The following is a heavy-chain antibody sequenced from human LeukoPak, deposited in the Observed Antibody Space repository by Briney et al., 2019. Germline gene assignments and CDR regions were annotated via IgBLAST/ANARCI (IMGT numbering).Heavy chain of an antibody. J-gene: IGHJ4*02. Sequence: GGSLRLSCAASGFTLSSYWMHWVRQAPGKGLVWVSRMNSDGSSTFYADSVKGRFTISRDNAKNSLYLQMNSLRDEDTAVYYCARAVDVYTYGYGYWGQGTLVTVSS. D-gene: IGHD5-18*01. V-gene: IGHV3-74*01. CDR2: MNSDGSST. CDR1: GFTLSSYW. CDR3: ARAVDVYTYGYGY.